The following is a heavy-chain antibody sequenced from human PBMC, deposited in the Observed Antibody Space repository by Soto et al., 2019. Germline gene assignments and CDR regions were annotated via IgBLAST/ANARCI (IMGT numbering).Heavy chain of an antibody. J-gene: IGHJ4*02. V-gene: IGHV1-2*02. CDR3: ARGGSFYAH. Sequence: QVQLVQSGAEVKQPGASVRVSCKASGNTHTIYFIHWLRQAPGQGLEWLGWINAVSGGANYAPRFQGRVSMTRDTSSTTAFMELLGLRSDDTAVYYCARGGSFYAHWGQGTLVTVSS. D-gene: IGHD1-26*01. CDR2: INAVSGGA. CDR1: GNTHTIYF.